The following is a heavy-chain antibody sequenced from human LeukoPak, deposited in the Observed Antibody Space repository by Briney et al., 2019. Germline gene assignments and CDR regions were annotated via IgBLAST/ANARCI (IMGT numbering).Heavy chain of an antibody. CDR3: ARDPKLGYFDY. V-gene: IGHV3-53*01. J-gene: IGHJ4*02. CDR1: GFTVSSNY. Sequence: GGSLRLSCAASGFTVSSNYMSWVRQAPGKGLEWVSVIYSGGSTYYADSVKGRFTISRDNSKNTLYLQMNSLRAEDTAVYYCARDPKLGYFDYWGQGTLVTVSS. CDR2: IYSGGST. D-gene: IGHD7-27*01.